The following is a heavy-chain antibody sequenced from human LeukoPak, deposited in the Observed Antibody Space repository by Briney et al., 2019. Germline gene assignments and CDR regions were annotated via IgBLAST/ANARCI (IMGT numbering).Heavy chain of an antibody. Sequence: GRSLRLSCAASGFTFSSYGIHWVRQAPGKGLEWVAVISYDGSNKYYADSVKGRFTISRDNSKNTLYLQMNSLRAEDTAVYYCAKDRGSWDFDYWGQGTLVTVSS. CDR2: ISYDGSNK. V-gene: IGHV3-30*18. CDR1: GFTFSSYG. J-gene: IGHJ4*02. CDR3: AKDRGSWDFDY. D-gene: IGHD3-10*01.